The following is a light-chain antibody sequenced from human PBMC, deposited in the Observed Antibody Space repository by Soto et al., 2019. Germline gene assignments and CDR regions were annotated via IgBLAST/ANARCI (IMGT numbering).Light chain of an antibody. Sequence: QSVLTQPPSVSGSPGQSVTMSCTGTSSDVGSYNRVSWYQQPPGTAPKLMIYEVSNRPSGVPDRFSGSKSGNTASLTISGLQAEDEADYYCSSYTSSSTFVFGGGTKSPS. CDR1: SSDVGSYNR. CDR3: SSYTSSSTFV. V-gene: IGLV2-18*02. J-gene: IGLJ2*01. CDR2: EVS.